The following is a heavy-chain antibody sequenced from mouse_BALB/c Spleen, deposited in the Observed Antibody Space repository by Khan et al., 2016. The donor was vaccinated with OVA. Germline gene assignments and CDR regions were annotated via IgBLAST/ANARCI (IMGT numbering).Heavy chain of an antibody. Sequence: QVQLKESGPGLVAPSQSLSITCTVSGFSLTDHGVSWIRQPPGKGLEWLGVIWGGGSTYYNSVLKSRLSISKDNSKSQVFLKMNSLQTDDTAMYYCAKQIWSTYYGMDYWGQGTSVTISS. V-gene: IGHV2-6-5*01. D-gene: IGHD1-1*02. CDR3: AKQIWSTYYGMDY. J-gene: IGHJ4*01. CDR2: IWGGGST. CDR1: GFSLTDHG.